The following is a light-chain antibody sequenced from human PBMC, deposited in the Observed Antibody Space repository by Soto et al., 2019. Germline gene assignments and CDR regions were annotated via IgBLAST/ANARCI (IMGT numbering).Light chain of an antibody. CDR2: EVS. Sequence: QSALTQAASVSGSPGQSITISCTGTSSDIGSYNYVSWFQQYPGKAPKLIISEVSNRPSGVSTRFSGSKSGITASLTISGRQADDEADYYCSSYTTSSTVVFGGGTQLTVL. J-gene: IGLJ7*01. CDR3: SSYTTSSTVV. V-gene: IGLV2-14*01. CDR1: SSDIGSYNY.